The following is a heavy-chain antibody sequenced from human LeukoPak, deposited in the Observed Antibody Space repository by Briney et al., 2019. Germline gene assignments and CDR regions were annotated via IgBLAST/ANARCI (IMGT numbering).Heavy chain of an antibody. CDR1: GYTFTSYY. Sequence: ASVKVSCKASGYTFTSYYMHWVRQAPGQGLEWMGIINPSGGGTSYALKFQGRVTMTRDTSTSTVYMELSSLRSEDTAVYYCARDSAGTFDYWGQGTLVTVSS. J-gene: IGHJ4*02. D-gene: IGHD2-15*01. CDR2: INPSGGGT. V-gene: IGHV1-46*01. CDR3: ARDSAGTFDY.